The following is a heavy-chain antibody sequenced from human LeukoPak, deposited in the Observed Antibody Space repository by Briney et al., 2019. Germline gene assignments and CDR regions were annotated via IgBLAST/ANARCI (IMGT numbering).Heavy chain of an antibody. CDR3: ARALYDSSGYLDD. D-gene: IGHD3-22*01. CDR1: GFTFRGYE. Sequence: GGSLRLSCAASGFTFRGYEMNWVRQAPGKGLEWVSYISSSGSTIYYADSVKGRFTISRDNAKNSLYLQMNSLRAEDTAVYYCARALYDSSGYLDDWGQGTLVTVSS. CDR2: ISSSGSTI. J-gene: IGHJ4*02. V-gene: IGHV3-48*03.